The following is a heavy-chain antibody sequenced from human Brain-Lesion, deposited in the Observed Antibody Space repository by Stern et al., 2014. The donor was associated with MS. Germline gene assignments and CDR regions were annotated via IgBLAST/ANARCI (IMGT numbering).Heavy chain of an antibody. Sequence: QVQLVESGPGLVKPSQTLSLSCTVSGGSISSGGYYWSWIRQPAGKGLEWIGRIFNSGSTSYNPSLQSRGPKSIEQSKNPFSLRLNSMTAADTAVYYCARGRVVPGFQYYATDVWGQGTTVIVSS. CDR1: GGSISSGGYY. D-gene: IGHD2-2*01. J-gene: IGHJ6*02. CDR2: IFNSGST. CDR3: ARGRVVPGFQYYATDV. V-gene: IGHV4-61*02.